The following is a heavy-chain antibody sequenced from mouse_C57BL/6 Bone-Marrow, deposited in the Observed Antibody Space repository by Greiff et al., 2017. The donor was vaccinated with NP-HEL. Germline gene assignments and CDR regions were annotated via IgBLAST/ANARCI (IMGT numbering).Heavy chain of an antibody. D-gene: IGHD1-1*01. V-gene: IGHV1-80*01. CDR1: GYAFSSYW. J-gene: IGHJ2*01. CDR3: ARDYYGSSSDY. Sequence: VQLVESGAELVKPGASVKISCKASGYAFSSYWMNWVKQRPGKGLEWIGQIYPGDGDTNYNGKFKGKATLTADKSSSTAYMQLSSLTSEDAAVYFCARDYYGSSSDYWGQGTTLTVSS. CDR2: IYPGDGDT.